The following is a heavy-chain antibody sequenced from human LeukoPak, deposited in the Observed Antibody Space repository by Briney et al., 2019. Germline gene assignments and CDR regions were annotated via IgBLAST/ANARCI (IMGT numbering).Heavy chain of an antibody. Sequence: PSETLSLTCTVSGASISSPTYYWGWIRQPPGKGLEWIGSMSYSGSSPNYNPSLKSRVTISVDTSKNQFSLKLSSVTAADTAVYYCARHGRAAAGLVYFDYWGQGTLVTVSS. CDR3: ARHGRAAAGLVYFDY. V-gene: IGHV4-39*01. D-gene: IGHD6-13*01. CDR2: MSYSGSSP. J-gene: IGHJ4*02. CDR1: GASISSPTYY.